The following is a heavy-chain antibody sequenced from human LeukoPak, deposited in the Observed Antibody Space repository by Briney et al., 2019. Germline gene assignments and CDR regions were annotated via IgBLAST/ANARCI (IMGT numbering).Heavy chain of an antibody. CDR2: IIPILGIA. J-gene: IGHJ3*02. V-gene: IGHV1-69*04. CDR1: GGTFSSYA. D-gene: IGHD3-10*01. CDR3: ARGQTRLWFGEGRAAFDI. Sequence: GSSVKVSCKASGGTFSSYAISWVRQAPGQGLEWMGRIIPILGIANYAQKLQGRVTMTTDTSTSTAYMELRSLRSDDTAVYYCARGQTRLWFGEGRAAFDIWGQGTMVTVSS.